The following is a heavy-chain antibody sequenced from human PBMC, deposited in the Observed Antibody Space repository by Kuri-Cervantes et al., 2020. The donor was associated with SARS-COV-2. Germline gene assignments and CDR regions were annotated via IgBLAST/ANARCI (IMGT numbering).Heavy chain of an antibody. CDR2: IDSSSYYI. CDR3: AREEGGELGEAFDY. V-gene: IGHV3-21*01. CDR1: GFTFSGYS. D-gene: IGHD7-27*01. Sequence: GESLKISCAASGFTFSGYSMNWIRQAPGKGLGWVASIDSSSYYIYHADSVKGRLTISRDNAKTSVYLQMNSLKVEDTAVYYCAREEGGELGEAFDYWGQGALVTVSS. J-gene: IGHJ4*02.